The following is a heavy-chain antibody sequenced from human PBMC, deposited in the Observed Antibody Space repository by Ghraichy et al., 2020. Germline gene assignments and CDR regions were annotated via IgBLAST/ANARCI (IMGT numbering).Heavy chain of an antibody. CDR1: GFTFSSYD. D-gene: IGHD2-15*01. J-gene: IGHJ2*01. Sequence: GGYLRLSCAASGFTFSSYDMHWVRQATGKGLEWVSAIGTAGDTYYPGSVKGRFTISRENAKNSLYLQMNSLRAGDTAVYYCARGHVVVAATPNWYFDLWGRGTLVTVSS. CDR3: ARGHVVVAATPNWYFDL. CDR2: IGTAGDT. V-gene: IGHV3-13*01.